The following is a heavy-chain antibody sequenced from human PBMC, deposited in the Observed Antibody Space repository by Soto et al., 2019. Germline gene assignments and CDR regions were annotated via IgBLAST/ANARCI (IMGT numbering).Heavy chain of an antibody. Sequence: QVQLVESGGGVVQPGRSLRLSCAASGFTFSSYGMHWVRQAPGKGLEWVAVIWYDGSNKYYADSVKGRFTISRDNSKNTLYLQMNSLRAEDTAVYYCARDIQPGWYYFDYWGQGTLVTVSS. CDR3: ARDIQPGWYYFDY. D-gene: IGHD2-21*01. J-gene: IGHJ4*02. CDR1: GFTFSSYG. V-gene: IGHV3-33*01. CDR2: IWYDGSNK.